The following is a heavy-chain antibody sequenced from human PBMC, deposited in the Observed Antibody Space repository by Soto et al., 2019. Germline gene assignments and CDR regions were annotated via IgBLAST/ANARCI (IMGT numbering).Heavy chain of an antibody. CDR2: IDPSDSYT. V-gene: IGHV5-10-1*01. D-gene: IGHD3-22*01. CDR1: GYSFTSYW. CDR3: ATHANTYYYDSSALNAFDI. Sequence: ESLKISWNGSGYSFTSYWISWVREITGKGLELMGRIDPSDSYTNYSPSFQGHVTISADKSISTAYLQWSSLKASDTAMYYCATHANTYYYDSSALNAFDIWGQGIMVTVSS. J-gene: IGHJ3*02.